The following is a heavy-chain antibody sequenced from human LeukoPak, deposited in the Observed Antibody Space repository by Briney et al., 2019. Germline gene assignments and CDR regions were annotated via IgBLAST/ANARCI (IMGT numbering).Heavy chain of an antibody. CDR1: GGSISSSSYY. CDR2: IYYSGST. Sequence: SETLSLTCTVSGGSISSSSYYWGWIRQPPGKGLEWIGNIYYSGSTYYNPSLKSRVTISVDTSKNQFSLKLSSVTAADTAVYYCARGLVDVVVPAAIWFDPWGQGTLVTVSS. J-gene: IGHJ5*02. CDR3: ARGLVDVVVPAAIWFDP. V-gene: IGHV4-39*07. D-gene: IGHD2-2*01.